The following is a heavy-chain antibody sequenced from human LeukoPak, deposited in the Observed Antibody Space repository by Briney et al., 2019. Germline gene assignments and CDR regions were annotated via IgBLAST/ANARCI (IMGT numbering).Heavy chain of an antibody. CDR3: ARHLGYCSGGSCYSENWFDP. J-gene: IGHJ5*02. CDR1: GGSISSGGYS. CDR2: IYHSGST. V-gene: IGHV4-30-2*01. D-gene: IGHD2-15*01. Sequence: SETLSLTCAVSGGSISSGGYSWSWIRQPPGKGLEWIGYIYHSGSTYYNPSLKSRVTISVDRSKNQFSLKLSSVTAADTAVYYCARHLGYCSGGSCYSENWFDPWSQGTLVTVSS.